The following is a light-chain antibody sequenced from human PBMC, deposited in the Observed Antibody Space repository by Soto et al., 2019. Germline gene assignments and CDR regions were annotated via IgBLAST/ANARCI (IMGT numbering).Light chain of an antibody. V-gene: IGKV3-15*01. J-gene: IGKJ5*01. CDR3: QQYNNWPPIT. CDR1: QSVNNK. Sequence: EIVKAEASSPEAVSLGEKVTLCLTASQSVNNKVAWYQQKPGQAPRLLIFGASTRATGIPARFSCSGSVTEFPLTISSLQSEDFAVYYCQQYNNWPPITFGQGTRLEIK. CDR2: GAS.